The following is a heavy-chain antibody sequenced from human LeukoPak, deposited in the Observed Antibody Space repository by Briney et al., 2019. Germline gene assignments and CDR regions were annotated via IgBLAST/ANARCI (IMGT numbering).Heavy chain of an antibody. CDR3: ARGPRVYFDY. J-gene: IGHJ4*02. V-gene: IGHV3-48*03. Sequence: GGSLRLSCAASGFTFSSYEMNWVRQAPGKGLEWVSYMSSGGSTIYYADSVKGRFTISRDNAKNSLYLQMNSLRAEGTAVYYCARGPRVYFDYWGQGTLVTVSS. CDR2: MSSGGSTI. CDR1: GFTFSSYE.